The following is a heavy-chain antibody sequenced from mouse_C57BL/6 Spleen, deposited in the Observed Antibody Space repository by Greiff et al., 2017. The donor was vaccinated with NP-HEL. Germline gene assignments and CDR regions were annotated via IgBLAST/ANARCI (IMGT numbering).Heavy chain of an antibody. V-gene: IGHV1-82*01. D-gene: IGHD4-1*01. Sequence: QVQLQQSGPELVKPGASVKISCKASGYAFSSSWMNWVKQRPGKGLEWIGRIYPGDGDTNYNGKFKGKATLTADKSSSTAYMQLSSLTSEDSAVYFCALLGYFDYWGQGTTLTVSS. CDR2: IYPGDGDT. CDR1: GYAFSSSW. CDR3: ALLGYFDY. J-gene: IGHJ2*01.